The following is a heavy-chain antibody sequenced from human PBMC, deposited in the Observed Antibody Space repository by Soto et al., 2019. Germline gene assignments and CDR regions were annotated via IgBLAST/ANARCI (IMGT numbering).Heavy chain of an antibody. Sequence: QVQLVESGGGVVQPGRSLRLSCAASGFTFSSYAMHWVRQAPGKGLEWVAIISYDTNNKYYADSVKGRFTISRDNSKNTLYLQMNXXXXXXXAXYYCXKPRXXXGXLQYYFDYWGQGTLVTVSS. V-gene: IGHV3-30-3*02. J-gene: IGHJ4*02. CDR2: ISYDTNNK. CDR1: GFTFSSYA. CDR3: XKPRXXXGXLQYYFDY.